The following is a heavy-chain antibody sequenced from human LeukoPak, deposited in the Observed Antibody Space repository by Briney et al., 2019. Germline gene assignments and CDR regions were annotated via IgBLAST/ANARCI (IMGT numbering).Heavy chain of an antibody. CDR2: IYYSGST. V-gene: IGHV4-59*12. J-gene: IGHJ4*02. CDR1: GGSFSGYY. CDR3: ARAALVGATSLWTPTFRYYFDY. Sequence: PSETLSLTCAVYGGSFSGYYWSWIRQPPGKGLEWIGYIYYSGSTNYNPSLKSRVTISVDTSKNQFSLKLSSVTTANTAVYYCARAALVGATSLWTPTFRYYFDYWGQGTLVTVSS. D-gene: IGHD1-26*01.